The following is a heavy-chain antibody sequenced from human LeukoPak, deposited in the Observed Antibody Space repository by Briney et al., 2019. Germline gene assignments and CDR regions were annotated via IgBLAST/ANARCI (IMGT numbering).Heavy chain of an antibody. Sequence: SETLSLTCTVSGGSISSSSYYWGWIRQPPGKGLEWIGSIYYSGSTYYNPSLKSRVTISVDTSKNQFSLKLSSVTAADTAVYYCARGYCSGNTCYRSGYEIWGQGTIVTVSS. J-gene: IGHJ3*02. CDR3: ARGYCSGNTCYRSGYEI. CDR2: IYYSGST. CDR1: GGSISSSSYY. V-gene: IGHV4-39*01. D-gene: IGHD2-15*01.